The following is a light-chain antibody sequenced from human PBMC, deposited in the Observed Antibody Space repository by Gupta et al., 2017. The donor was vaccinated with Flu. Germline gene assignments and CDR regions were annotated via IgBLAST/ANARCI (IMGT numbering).Light chain of an antibody. CDR1: SSDSGGYDF. CDR3: SSYTSSGTV. J-gene: IGLJ1*01. V-gene: IGLV2-14*01. CDR2: RVS. Sequence: QSALTQPASVSGSPGQSVTTSCPGISSDSGGYDFVSWYQQYPGKAPKVMIYRVSNRPSGVSNRFSGSNSANTASLTISGLQPEDEADYYCSSYTSSGTVFGTGTKVTVL.